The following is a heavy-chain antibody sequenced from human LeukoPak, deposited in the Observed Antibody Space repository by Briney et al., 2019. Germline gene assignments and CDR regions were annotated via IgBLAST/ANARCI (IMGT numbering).Heavy chain of an antibody. D-gene: IGHD4-11*01. Sequence: GGSLRLSCAASGFTFSSYAMSWVRQAPGKGLEWVSAISGSGGRTHRADSVKGRFTISRDNAKNSLYLQMNSLRAEDTALYHCARAADYSFDYWGQGTLVTVSS. J-gene: IGHJ4*02. CDR3: ARAADYSFDY. CDR1: GFTFSSYA. V-gene: IGHV3-23*01. CDR2: ISGSGGRT.